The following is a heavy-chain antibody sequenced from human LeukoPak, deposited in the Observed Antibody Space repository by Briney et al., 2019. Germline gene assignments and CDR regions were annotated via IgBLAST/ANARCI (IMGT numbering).Heavy chain of an antibody. CDR3: ARDPDFWSGYYNFDY. V-gene: IGHV4-39*07. Sequence: SETLSLTCTVSGGSISSTSYYWGWIRQPPGKGLEWIGSIPYSGTTYYNPSLKSRVTISVDTSKNQFSLKLNSVTAADTAVYYCARDPDFWSGYYNFDYWGQGTLVTVSS. J-gene: IGHJ4*02. D-gene: IGHD3-3*01. CDR2: IPYSGTT. CDR1: GGSISSTSYY.